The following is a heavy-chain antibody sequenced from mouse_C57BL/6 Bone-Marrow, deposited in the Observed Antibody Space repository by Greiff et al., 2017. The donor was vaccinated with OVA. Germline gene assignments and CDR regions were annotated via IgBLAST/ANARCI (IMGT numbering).Heavy chain of an antibody. CDR2: IWSGGST. J-gene: IGHJ1*03. V-gene: IGHV2-2*01. D-gene: IGHD2-3*01. Sequence: QVQLKESGPGLVQPSQSLSITCTVSGFSSTSYGVHWVRQSPGKGLEWLGVIWSGGSTDYNAAFISRLSISKDNSKSQVFFKMNSLQADDTAIYYCATPGGYYLYWYFDVWGTGTTVTVSS. CDR3: ATPGGYYLYWYFDV. CDR1: GFSSTSYG.